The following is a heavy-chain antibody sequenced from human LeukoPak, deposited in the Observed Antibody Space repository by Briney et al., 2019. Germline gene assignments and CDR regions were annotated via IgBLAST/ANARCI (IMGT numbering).Heavy chain of an antibody. CDR3: ARDGIVGSYYFDY. J-gene: IGHJ4*02. V-gene: IGHV3-30-3*01. CDR1: GFTFSSYA. CDR2: ISYDGSNK. D-gene: IGHD1-26*01. Sequence: PGGSLRLSCAASGFTFSSYAMHWVRQAPGKGLEWVAVISYDGSNKYHADSVKGRFTISRDNSRNTLYLQMNSLRAGDTAVYYCARDGIVGSYYFDYWGQGTLVTVSS.